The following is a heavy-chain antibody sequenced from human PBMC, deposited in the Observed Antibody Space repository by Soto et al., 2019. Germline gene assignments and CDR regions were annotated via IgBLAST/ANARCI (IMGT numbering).Heavy chain of an antibody. V-gene: IGHV2-5*02. J-gene: IGHJ5*02. CDR3: VYRRPATATWFDP. CDR2: TFWDDDK. Sequence: SGPTLVNPTQTLTLTCTFSGFSLNTSGVGVGWIRQPPGKALEWLALTFWDDDKRYSPSLKTRLSITKDTSKNQVFLTMTNMDPVDTGTYYCVYRRPATATWFDPWGQGILVTVS. D-gene: IGHD5-18*01. CDR1: GFSLNTSGVG.